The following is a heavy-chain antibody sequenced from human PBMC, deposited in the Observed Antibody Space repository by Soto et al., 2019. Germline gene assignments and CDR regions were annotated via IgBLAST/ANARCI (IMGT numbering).Heavy chain of an antibody. J-gene: IGHJ6*02. CDR3: ARDAYWRGYYDPIYYYYGMDV. CDR2: IYSGGST. Sequence: GGSLRLSCAASGFTVSSNYMSWVRQAPGKGLEWVSVIYSGGSTYYADSVKGIFTISRDNSKNTLYLQMNSLRAEDTAVYYCARDAYWRGYYDPIYYYYGMDVWGQGTTVTVSS. V-gene: IGHV3-66*01. D-gene: IGHD3-3*01. CDR1: GFTVSSNY.